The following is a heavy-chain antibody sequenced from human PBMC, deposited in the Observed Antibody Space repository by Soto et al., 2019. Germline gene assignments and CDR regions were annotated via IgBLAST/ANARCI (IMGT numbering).Heavy chain of an antibody. V-gene: IGHV3-30*18. D-gene: IGHD5-18*01. Sequence: GGSLRLSCAASGFTFSSYGMHWVRQAPGKGLEWVAVISYDGSNKYYADSVKGRFTISRDNSKNTLYLQMNSLRAEDTAVYYCAKDLGVDTAMAELLYYYGMDVWGQGTTVTVSS. CDR1: GFTFSSYG. CDR2: ISYDGSNK. CDR3: AKDLGVDTAMAELLYYYGMDV. J-gene: IGHJ6*02.